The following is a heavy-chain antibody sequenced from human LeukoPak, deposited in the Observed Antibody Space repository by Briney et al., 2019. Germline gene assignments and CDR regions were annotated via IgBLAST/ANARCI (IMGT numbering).Heavy chain of an antibody. V-gene: IGHV3-23*01. J-gene: IGHJ4*02. CDR2: IRSGGDT. CDR1: EFTFSSYA. Sequence: PSGGSLRLSCAASEFTFSSYAMSWVRQAPGKGLEWVSTIRSGGDTYYAASVEGRFTISRDNSKNTLNLQMNSLRAEDTAVYSCARYCSGVSCYSGYDYWGQGTLITVSS. CDR3: ARYCSGVSCYSGYDY. D-gene: IGHD2-15*01.